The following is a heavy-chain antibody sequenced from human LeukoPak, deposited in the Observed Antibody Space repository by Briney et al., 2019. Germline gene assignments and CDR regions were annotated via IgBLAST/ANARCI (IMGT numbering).Heavy chain of an antibody. D-gene: IGHD3-16*01. CDR2: IFYSGST. CDR3: AREGAIGENWFDP. CDR1: GGSISSGGYS. J-gene: IGHJ5*02. V-gene: IGHV4-30-4*07. Sequence: PSETLSLTCAVSGGSISSGGYSWSWLRQPPGKGLEWIGYIFYSGSTYYNPSLKSRLTMSVDTSKNQFSLKLSSVTAADTAVYYCAREGAIGENWFDPWGQGTLVTVSS.